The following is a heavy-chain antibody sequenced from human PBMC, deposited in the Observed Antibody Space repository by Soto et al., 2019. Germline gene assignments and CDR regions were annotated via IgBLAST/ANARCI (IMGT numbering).Heavy chain of an antibody. Sequence: QVQLVQSGAEVKKPGSSVKVSCKASGGTFSSYAISWVRQAPGQGLEWMGGIIPICGTANYAQKFQGRVTITADESTSTADMELSSRRSEDRAGYDWARSKRIRWLEVDPWGQGTLVTGSS. CDR2: IIPICGTA. CDR3: ARSKRIRWLEVDP. V-gene: IGHV1-69*01. D-gene: IGHD3-3*01. J-gene: IGHJ5*02. CDR1: GGTFSSYA.